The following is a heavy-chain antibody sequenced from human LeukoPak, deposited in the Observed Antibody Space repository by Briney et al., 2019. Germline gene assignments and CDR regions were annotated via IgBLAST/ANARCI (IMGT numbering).Heavy chain of an antibody. J-gene: IGHJ3*02. V-gene: IGHV3-64*04. Sequence: GGSLRLSCSASGFTFSSFVMKWVRQAPGKGLEYVSVISSNGGSTYYADSVKGRFTISRDNAKNSLYLQMNNLRDEDTAVYYGVTHGTFDIWGQGTMVTVSS. CDR3: VTHGTFDI. CDR2: ISSNGGST. CDR1: GFTFSSFV.